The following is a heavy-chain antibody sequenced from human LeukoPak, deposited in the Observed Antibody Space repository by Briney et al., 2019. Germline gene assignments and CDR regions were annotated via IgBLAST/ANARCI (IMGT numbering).Heavy chain of an antibody. CDR1: GFTFSGSA. Sequence: GGSLRLSCAASGFTFSGSATHWVRQASGKGLEWVGRIRSKANSYATAYAASVKGRFTISRDDSKNTAYLQMNSLKTEDTAVYYCTRLPVRGVIDGMDVWGQGTTVTVSS. CDR2: IRSKANSYAT. J-gene: IGHJ6*02. V-gene: IGHV3-73*01. D-gene: IGHD3-10*01. CDR3: TRLPVRGVIDGMDV.